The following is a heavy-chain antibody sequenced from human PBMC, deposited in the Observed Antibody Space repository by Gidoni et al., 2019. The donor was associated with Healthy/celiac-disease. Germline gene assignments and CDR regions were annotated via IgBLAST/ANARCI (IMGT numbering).Heavy chain of an antibody. Sequence: QVQLVQSGAEVKKPGSSVKVSCKASGGNFSSYAISGVRQAPGQGLEWMGGIIPLFGTANYAQKFQGRVTITADKSTSTAYMELSSLRSEDTAVYYCASGWGDTASGPYYYYGMDVWGQGTTVTVSS. CDR3: ASGWGDTASGPYYYYGMDV. CDR2: IIPLFGTA. V-gene: IGHV1-69*06. CDR1: GGNFSSYA. J-gene: IGHJ6*02. D-gene: IGHD5-18*01.